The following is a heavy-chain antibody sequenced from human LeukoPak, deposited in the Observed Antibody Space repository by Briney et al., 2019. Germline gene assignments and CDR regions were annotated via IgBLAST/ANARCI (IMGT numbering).Heavy chain of an antibody. J-gene: IGHJ5*02. CDR2: FDPEDGET. CDR3: ASMYQLQFGWFDP. D-gene: IGHD2-2*01. V-gene: IGHV1-24*01. Sequence: ASVKVSCTVSGYTLTELSMHWVRQAPGKGLEWMGGFDPEDGETIYAQKFQGRVTMTEDTSTDTAYMELSSLRSEDTAVYYCASMYQLQFGWFDPWGQGTLVIVSS. CDR1: GYTLTELS.